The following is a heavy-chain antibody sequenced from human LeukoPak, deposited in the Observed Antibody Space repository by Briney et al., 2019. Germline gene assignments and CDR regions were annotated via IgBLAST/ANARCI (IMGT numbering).Heavy chain of an antibody. J-gene: IGHJ4*02. CDR2: ISGSGGST. V-gene: IGHV3-23*01. Sequence: GGSLRLSCAASGFTFSSFPMSWVRQAPGKGLEWVSAISGSGGSTYYADSVKGRFTVSRDNSKNTLYLQMNSLRADDTAVYYCVRQLYGYWGQGTLVTVSS. D-gene: IGHD6-6*01. CDR3: VRQLYGY. CDR1: GFTFSSFP.